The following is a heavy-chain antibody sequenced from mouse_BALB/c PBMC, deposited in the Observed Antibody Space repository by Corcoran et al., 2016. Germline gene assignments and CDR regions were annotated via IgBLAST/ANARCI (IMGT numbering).Heavy chain of an antibody. CDR3: ARPYDYFLFFDY. Sequence: EIQLQQSGPELMKPGASVKISCKASGYSFTSYYMHWVKQSHGKSLEWIGYIDPFNGGTSYNQKFKGKATLTVDKSSSTAYMHLSSLTSEDSAVYYCARPYDYFLFFDYWGQGTTLTVSS. CDR2: IDPFNGGT. J-gene: IGHJ2*01. V-gene: IGHV1S135*01. D-gene: IGHD2-4*01. CDR1: GYSFTSYY.